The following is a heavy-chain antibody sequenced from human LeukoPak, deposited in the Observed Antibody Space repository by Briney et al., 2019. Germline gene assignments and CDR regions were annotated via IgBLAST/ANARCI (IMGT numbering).Heavy chain of an antibody. CDR2: ISGSGGST. CDR3: ARELAGHYYGSGSFFDY. CDR1: GLTFSSYA. J-gene: IGHJ4*02. Sequence: GGSLRLSCAASGLTFSSYAMSWVRQAPGKGLEWVSAISGSGGSTYYADSVKGRFTISRDNSKNTLYLQMNSLRAEDTAVYYCARELAGHYYGSGSFFDYWGQGTLVTVSS. D-gene: IGHD3-10*01. V-gene: IGHV3-23*01.